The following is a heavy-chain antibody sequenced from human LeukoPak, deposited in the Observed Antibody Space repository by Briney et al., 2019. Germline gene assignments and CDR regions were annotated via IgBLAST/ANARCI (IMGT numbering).Heavy chain of an antibody. D-gene: IGHD1-1*01. J-gene: IGHJ4*02. CDR3: AKTYRDDNRIDY. CDR1: GFTFSSYA. V-gene: IGHV3-23*01. CDR2: ISGSGGST. Sequence: GGSLRLSCAASGFTFSSYAMGWVRQAPGKGLEWVSAISGSGGSTYYADSVKGRFTISRDNSKNTLYLQMNSLGAEDTAVYYCAKTYRDDNRIDYWGQGTLVTVSS.